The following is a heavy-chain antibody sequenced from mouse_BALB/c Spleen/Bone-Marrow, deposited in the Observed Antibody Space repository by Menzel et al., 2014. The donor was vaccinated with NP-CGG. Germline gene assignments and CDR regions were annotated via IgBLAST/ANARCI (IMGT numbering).Heavy chain of an antibody. J-gene: IGHJ1*01. D-gene: IGHD4-1*01. Sequence: VQLQQPGAEFVKPGASVKLPCTASGFNIKDTYMHWVKQRPEQGLEWIGRIDPANGNTTYDPKFQGKATITADTSSNTAYLQLSSLTSEDTAVYYCARAGRGRYFDVWGAGTTVTVSS. CDR2: IDPANGNT. CDR3: ARAGRGRYFDV. CDR1: GFNIKDTY. V-gene: IGHV14-3*02.